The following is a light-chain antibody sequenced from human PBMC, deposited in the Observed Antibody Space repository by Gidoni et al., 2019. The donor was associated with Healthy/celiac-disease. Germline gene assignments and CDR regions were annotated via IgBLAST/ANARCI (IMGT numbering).Light chain of an antibody. J-gene: IGKJ1*01. CDR3: QQYNNGPPIT. V-gene: IGKV3-15*01. CDR2: GAY. Sequence: LFCRASQSVSINLAWYQQKPGKAPRLLIYGAYTRANCIPAMLRCSGSCTEVTLPISSLQSEDVAVYYWQQYNNGPPITFGQGTKVEIK. CDR1: QSVSIN.